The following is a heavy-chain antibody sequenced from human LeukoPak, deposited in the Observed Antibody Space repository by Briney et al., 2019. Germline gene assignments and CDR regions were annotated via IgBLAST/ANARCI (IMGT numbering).Heavy chain of an antibody. CDR3: ARLGALHDAFDV. CDR1: GDSIRSYY. J-gene: IGHJ3*01. D-gene: IGHD3-16*01. Sequence: KSSETLSLTCTVSGDSIRSYYWSWIRQPPAKGLEWIGNIHYSGSTKYNSSLKSRVTISVDTSNNQFSLRVTSLTAADTAAYYCARLGALHDAFDVWGQGTLVTVSS. V-gene: IGHV4-59*12. CDR2: IHYSGST.